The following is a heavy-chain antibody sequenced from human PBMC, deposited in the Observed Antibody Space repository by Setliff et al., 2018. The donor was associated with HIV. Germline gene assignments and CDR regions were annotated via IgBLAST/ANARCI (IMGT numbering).Heavy chain of an antibody. V-gene: IGHV1-69*06. J-gene: IGHJ3*02. CDR3: AENRSPSIFSAPTNAFDI. D-gene: IGHD3-9*01. Sequence: SVKVSCKASGYTFTGYYMHWVRQAPGQGLEWMGGIIPIFGTTNYAQKFQGRVTITADKSTTTAFMDLSGLRSEDTAVYYCAENRSPSIFSAPTNAFDIWGQGTMVTVSS. CDR2: IIPIFGTT. CDR1: GYTFTGYY.